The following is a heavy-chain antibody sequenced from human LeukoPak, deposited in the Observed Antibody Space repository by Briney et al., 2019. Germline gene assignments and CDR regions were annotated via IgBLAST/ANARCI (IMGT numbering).Heavy chain of an antibody. CDR1: GYTFTGYY. V-gene: IGHV1-2*02. D-gene: IGHD3-3*02. CDR3: ARARRTIFGVVIVKSSEYFQH. J-gene: IGHJ1*01. CDR2: INPNSGGT. Sequence: ASVKVSCKASGYTFTGYYMHWVRQAPGQGLEWMGWINPNSGGTNYAQKFQGRVTMTRNTSISTAYMELSSLRSEDTAVYYCARARRTIFGVVIVKSSEYFQHWGQGTLVTVSS.